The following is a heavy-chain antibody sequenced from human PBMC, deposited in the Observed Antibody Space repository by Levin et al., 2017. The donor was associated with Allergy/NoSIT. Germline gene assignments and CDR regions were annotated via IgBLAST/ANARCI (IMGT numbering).Heavy chain of an antibody. Sequence: SQTLSLTCAVSGGSVRSGGYSWTWIRQPPGKGLEWIGYTYQSGSTSYNPSLKSRVTISVDRSKNQFSLKLNSVTAADTAVYYCARNRQYSSSWYLGYWGQGTPVTVSS. CDR2: TYQSGST. CDR3: ARNRQYSSSWYLGY. CDR1: GGSVRSGGYS. J-gene: IGHJ4*02. V-gene: IGHV4-30-2*01. D-gene: IGHD6-13*01.